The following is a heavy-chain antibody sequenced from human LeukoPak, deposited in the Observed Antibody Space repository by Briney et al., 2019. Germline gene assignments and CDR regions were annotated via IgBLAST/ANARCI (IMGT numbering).Heavy chain of an antibody. V-gene: IGHV4-38-2*02. CDR1: GYSISSGYY. Sequence: SETLSLTCTVSGYSISSGYYWGWIRQPPGKGLEWIGSIYHSGSTYYNPSLKSRVTISVDTSKNQFSLKLSSVTAADTAVYYCARGQRVVIDYWGQGTVVTVSS. CDR2: IYHSGST. CDR3: ARGQRVVIDY. D-gene: IGHD3-22*01. J-gene: IGHJ4*02.